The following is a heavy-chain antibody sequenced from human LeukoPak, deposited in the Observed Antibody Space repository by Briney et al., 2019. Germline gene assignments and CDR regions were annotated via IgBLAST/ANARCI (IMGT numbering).Heavy chain of an antibody. CDR3: ARNEFEGLTPRTYYDILTGTGGWFDP. CDR2: IYYSGST. CDR1: GGSISSGGYY. J-gene: IGHJ5*02. V-gene: IGHV4-31*03. Sequence: SETLSLTCTVSGGSISSGGYYWSWIPQHPGKGLEWIGYIYYSGSTYYDPSLKSRVTISVDTSKNQFSLKLSSVTAADTAVYYCARNEFEGLTPRTYYDILTGTGGWFDPWGQGTLVTVSS. D-gene: IGHD3-9*01.